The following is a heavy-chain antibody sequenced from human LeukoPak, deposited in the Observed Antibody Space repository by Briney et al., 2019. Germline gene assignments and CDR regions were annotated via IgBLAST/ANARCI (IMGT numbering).Heavy chain of an antibody. J-gene: IGHJ4*02. D-gene: IGHD2-2*01. CDR1: GFTFSSNY. CDR3: ARVGDCGRASCYAIDY. Sequence: GGSLRLSCAASGFTFSSNYMSWVRQAPGKGLEWVSIIYSGGSTYYTDSVRGRFIISRDISKNTLYLQMNSLRAEDTAVYYCARVGDCGRASCYAIDYWGQGTLVTVSS. CDR2: IYSGGST. V-gene: IGHV3-66*01.